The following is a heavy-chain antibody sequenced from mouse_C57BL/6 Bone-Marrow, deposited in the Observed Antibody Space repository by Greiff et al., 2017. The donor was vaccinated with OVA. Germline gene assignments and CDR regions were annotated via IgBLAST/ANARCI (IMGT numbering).Heavy chain of an antibody. CDR1: GFTFSSYA. CDR3: ARETYYSNVGGYAMDY. D-gene: IGHD2-5*01. CDR2: ISDGGSYT. V-gene: IGHV5-4*01. Sequence: VQVVESGGGLVKPGGSLKLSCAASGFTFSSYAMSWVRQTPEKRLEWVATISDGGSYTYYPDNVKGRFTISRDNAKNNLYLQMSHLKSEDTAMYYCARETYYSNVGGYAMDYWGQGTSVTVSS. J-gene: IGHJ4*01.